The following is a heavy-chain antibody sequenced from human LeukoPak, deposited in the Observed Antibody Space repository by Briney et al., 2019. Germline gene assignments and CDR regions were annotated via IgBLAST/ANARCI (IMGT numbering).Heavy chain of an antibody. CDR3: ARAEGDDSSGYYPFYFDY. CDR1: GGSFSGYY. V-gene: IGHV4-34*01. CDR2: INHSGST. J-gene: IGHJ4*02. Sequence: ASETLSLTCAVYGGSFSGYYWSWIRQPPGKGLEWIGEINHSGSTNYNPSLKSRVTISVDTSKNQFSLKLSSVTAADTAVYYCARAEGDDSSGYYPFYFDYWGQGTLVTVSS. D-gene: IGHD3-22*01.